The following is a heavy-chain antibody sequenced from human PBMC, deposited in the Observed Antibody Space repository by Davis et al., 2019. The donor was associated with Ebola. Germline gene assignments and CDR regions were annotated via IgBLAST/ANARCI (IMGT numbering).Heavy chain of an antibody. J-gene: IGHJ5*02. CDR2: INPNSGTS. CDR3: AKDFYGSGSYIDA. V-gene: IGHV3-9*01. CDR1: GLTFDDYA. D-gene: IGHD3-10*01. Sequence: SLKISCATSGLTFDDYAMHWFRQAPGKGLEWVSGINPNSGTSAYADSVKGRFTISRDNAQDSLYLQMNSLRTEDTAFYYCAKDFYGSGSYIDAWGQGTLVTVSS.